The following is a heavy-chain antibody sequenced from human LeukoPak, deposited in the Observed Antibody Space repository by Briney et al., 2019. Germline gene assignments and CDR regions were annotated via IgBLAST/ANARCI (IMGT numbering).Heavy chain of an antibody. D-gene: IGHD3-22*01. Sequence: APVKVSCKASGYTFTSYGISWVRQAPGQGLEWMGWINTYNGNTSYAQKFQGRVTMTTDTSTSTAYMELRSLRSDDTAVYYCARVVLDHYYDSSGYLGTLDYWGQGTLVTVSS. J-gene: IGHJ4*02. CDR1: GYTFTSYG. CDR2: INTYNGNT. V-gene: IGHV1-18*01. CDR3: ARVVLDHYYDSSGYLGTLDY.